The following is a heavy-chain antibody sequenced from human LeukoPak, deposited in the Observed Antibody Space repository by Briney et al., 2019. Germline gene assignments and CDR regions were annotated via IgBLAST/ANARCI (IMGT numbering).Heavy chain of an antibody. Sequence: SETLSLTCTISGDSISSSSYYWGWIRQPPGKGLEWIGDIYYRGGTYYNPSLKSRVSISIDTSNNQFSLTLTSVTPADTALYFCARRRYYDSTGYLDWGQGTLVTVSS. CDR3: ARRRYYDSTGYLD. CDR2: IYYRGGT. CDR1: GDSISSSSYY. V-gene: IGHV4-39*01. D-gene: IGHD3-22*01. J-gene: IGHJ1*01.